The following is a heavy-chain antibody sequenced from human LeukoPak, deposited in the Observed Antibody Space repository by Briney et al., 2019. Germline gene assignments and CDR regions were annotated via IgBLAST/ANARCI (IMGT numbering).Heavy chain of an antibody. CDR3: ARDRYYDSGSYYN. V-gene: IGHV4-59*01. D-gene: IGHD3-10*01. CDR2: IYYSGST. Sequence: SETLSLTCTVSGGSISNYWNWIRQPPGKGLEWIGYIYYSGSTNYNPSLKSRVTISVDTSKNQFSLKLSSVTAADTAVYYCARDRYYDSGSYYNRGQGTLVTVSS. CDR1: GGSISNY. J-gene: IGHJ4*02.